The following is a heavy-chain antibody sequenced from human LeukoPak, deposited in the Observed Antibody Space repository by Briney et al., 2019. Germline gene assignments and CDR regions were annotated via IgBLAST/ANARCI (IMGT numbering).Heavy chain of an antibody. CDR2: ISGSGGST. CDR3: AKDDQASFGYPGERYFDY. J-gene: IGHJ4*02. Sequence: GGSLRLSCAASGFTFSSYAMSWVRQAPGKGLEWVSAISGSGGSTYYADSVKGRFTISRGNSKNTLYLQMNSLRAEDTAVYYCAKDDQASFGYPGERYFDYWGQGTLVTVSS. CDR1: GFTFSSYA. D-gene: IGHD3-10*01. V-gene: IGHV3-23*01.